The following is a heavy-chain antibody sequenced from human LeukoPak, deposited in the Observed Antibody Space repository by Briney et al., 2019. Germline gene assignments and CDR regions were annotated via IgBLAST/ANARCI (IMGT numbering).Heavy chain of an antibody. D-gene: IGHD1-14*01. CDR3: ARLQGRLTVTGTPRLLDF. CDR2: IYPDDSDT. CDR1: GYSFTSQW. Sequence: GESLKISCKASGYSFTSQWIGWVRQMPGKGLEWMGLIYPDDSDTRYNPSFRGQVTISADRSITTTYLQWSSLKASDTAMYYCARLQGRLTVTGTPRLLDFWGQGTLVTVSS. V-gene: IGHV5-51*01. J-gene: IGHJ4*02.